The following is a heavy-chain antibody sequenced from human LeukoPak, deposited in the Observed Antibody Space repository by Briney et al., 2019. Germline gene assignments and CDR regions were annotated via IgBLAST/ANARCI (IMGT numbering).Heavy chain of an antibody. CDR3: AKAGWSAYYRGIDY. V-gene: IGHV3-23*01. J-gene: IGHJ4*02. CDR1: GFTFSSYA. D-gene: IGHD3-3*01. CDR2: ISGSGGST. Sequence: GGSLRLSCAASGFTFSSYAMSWVRQAPGKGLEWVSVISGSGGSTSHADSVKGRFTISRDNSKNTLYLQMNSLRAEDTAEYCCAKAGWSAYYRGIDYWGRGTLVPVSS.